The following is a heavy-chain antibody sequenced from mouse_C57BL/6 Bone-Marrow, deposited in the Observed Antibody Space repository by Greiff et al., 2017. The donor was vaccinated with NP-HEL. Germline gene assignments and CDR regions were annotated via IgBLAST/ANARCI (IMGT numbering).Heavy chain of an antibody. D-gene: IGHD2-3*01. CDR1: GYTFTSYG. CDR3: ARAEDGYYYAMDY. CDR2: IYPRSGNT. J-gene: IGHJ4*01. Sequence: QVQLKESGAELARPGASVKLSCKASGYTFTSYGISWVKQRTGQGLEWIGEIYPRSGNTYYNEKFKGKATLTADKSSSTAYMELRSLTSEDSAVYFCARAEDGYYYAMDYWGQGTSVTVSS. V-gene: IGHV1-81*01.